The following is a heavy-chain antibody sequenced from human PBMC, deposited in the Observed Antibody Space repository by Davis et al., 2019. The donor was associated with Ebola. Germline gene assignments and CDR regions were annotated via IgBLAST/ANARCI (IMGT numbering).Heavy chain of an antibody. CDR2: IMPIFGTT. Sequence: SVKVSCKASGGTLRSYTISWVRQAPGQGLEWMGGIMPIFGTTNYAQNFQGKVTITAEESTGTAYFHLSSLRSEETAVYYCAGDFDSYQYNGGGPYYQHWGQGTLVTVSS. D-gene: IGHD2-21*01. J-gene: IGHJ1*01. CDR1: GGTLRSYT. V-gene: IGHV1-69*13. CDR3: AGDFDSYQYNGGGPYYQH.